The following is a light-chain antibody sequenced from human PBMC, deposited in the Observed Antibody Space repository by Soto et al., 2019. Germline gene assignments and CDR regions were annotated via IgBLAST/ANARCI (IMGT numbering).Light chain of an antibody. V-gene: IGLV1-40*01. CDR1: SSNIGAGYD. J-gene: IGLJ1*01. Sequence: QSVLSQPPSVSGAPGQRVTISCTGSSSNIGAGYDAHWFQQVPGTAPILLIYGSTNRPSGVPDRFSGSKSGTSASLAITGLQAEDEADYYCQSYDSSLGGYYVFVTGTMV. CDR2: GST. CDR3: QSYDSSLGGYYV.